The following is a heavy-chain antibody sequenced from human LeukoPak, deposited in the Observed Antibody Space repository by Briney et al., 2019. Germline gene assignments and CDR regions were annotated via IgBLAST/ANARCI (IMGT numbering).Heavy chain of an antibody. Sequence: GGSLRLSCAASGFTVSSNYMSWVRQVPGKGLEWVSVIYSGGDTYYADSVKGRFTISRDNSKNTLYLQMNNLRAEDTAVYYCARGGHYYYYYLDVWGKGTTVTISS. J-gene: IGHJ6*03. CDR3: ARGGHYYYYYLDV. CDR1: GFTVSSNY. CDR2: IYSGGDT. V-gene: IGHV3-53*01. D-gene: IGHD3-10*01.